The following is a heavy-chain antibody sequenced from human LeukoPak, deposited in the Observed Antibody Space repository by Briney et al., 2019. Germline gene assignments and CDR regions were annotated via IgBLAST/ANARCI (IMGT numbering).Heavy chain of an antibody. Sequence: GGSLRLSCAASGFTFSSYWMHWVRQAPGKGLVWVSRINSDGSSTSYADSVKGRFTISRDNAKNTLYLQMNSLRAEDTAVYYCARELTSSSWYGDYYYYYGMDVWGQGTTVTAS. V-gene: IGHV3-74*01. CDR2: INSDGSST. CDR1: GFTFSSYW. J-gene: IGHJ6*02. D-gene: IGHD6-13*01. CDR3: ARELTSSSWYGDYYYYYGMDV.